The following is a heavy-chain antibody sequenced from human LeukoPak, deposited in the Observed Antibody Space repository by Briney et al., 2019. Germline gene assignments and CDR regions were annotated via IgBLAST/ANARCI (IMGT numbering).Heavy chain of an antibody. CDR2: ISSSGSTI. Sequence: GGSLRLSCAASGFTFSSYEMNWVRQAPGKGLEWVSYISSSGSTIYYADSVKGRFTISRDNAKNSLYLQMNSLRAEDTAVYYCARDLRSSGYYAFDYWGQGTLVTVSS. D-gene: IGHD3-22*01. CDR3: ARDLRSSGYYAFDY. J-gene: IGHJ4*02. CDR1: GFTFSSYE. V-gene: IGHV3-48*03.